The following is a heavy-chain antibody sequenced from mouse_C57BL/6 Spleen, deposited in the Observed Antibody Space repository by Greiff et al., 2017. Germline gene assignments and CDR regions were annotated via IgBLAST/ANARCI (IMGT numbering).Heavy chain of an antibody. D-gene: IGHD5-5*01. V-gene: IGHV1-74*01. CDR1: GYTFTSYW. J-gene: IGHJ4*01. CDR3: ARWGAYLDYAMDY. CDR2: IHPSDSDT. Sequence: VQLQQPGAELVKPGASVKVSCKASGYTFTSYWMHWVKQRPGQGLEWIGRIHPSDSDTNSNQKFNGKGTLTVDKSSSTAYMQLSSLTSEDYAVYYCARWGAYLDYAMDYWGQRTSVTVSS.